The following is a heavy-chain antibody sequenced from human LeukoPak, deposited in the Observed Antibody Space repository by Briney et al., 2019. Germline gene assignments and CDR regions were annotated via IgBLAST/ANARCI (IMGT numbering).Heavy chain of an antibody. V-gene: IGHV5-51*01. D-gene: IGHD2-2*01. J-gene: IGHJ4*02. CDR1: GYSFTTYW. CDR3: ARRQGCSSTSCPPVY. CDR2: IYPGDSDT. Sequence: GESLKISFRGPGYSFTTYWIGWVPQIPGKGLEWMGIIYPGDSDTRYTPSFQGQVHLPADKSNNTAYLQWSSLKASDTGMYYCARRQGCSSTSCPPVYGGQGTLVTVSP.